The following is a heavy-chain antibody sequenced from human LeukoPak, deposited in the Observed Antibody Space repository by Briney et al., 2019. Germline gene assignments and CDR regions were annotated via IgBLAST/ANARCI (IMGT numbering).Heavy chain of an antibody. CDR3: VAKDPFGMTWES. CDR2: IGAAGDT. CDR1: GSIISRYD. J-gene: IGHJ4*02. D-gene: IGHD3-16*01. V-gene: IGHV3-13*01. Sequence: GGSLRLSCAASGSIISRYDMHWLRQATGKGLEWVSVIGAAGDTYYSGSVKGRFTISRGNAKNSVYLQMNGLRAGDTAVYYCVAKDPFGMTWESWGQGTLVTVSS.